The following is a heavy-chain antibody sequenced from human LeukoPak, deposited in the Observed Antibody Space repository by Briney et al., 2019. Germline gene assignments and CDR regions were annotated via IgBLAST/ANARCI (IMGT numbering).Heavy chain of an antibody. D-gene: IGHD3/OR15-3a*01. Sequence: GASVKVSCKPSGYSFTAYHLHWVRQAPGQGLEWMGWINPCSGDTRYAQTFQGRVTMTRDTSISTAYLELDSLTSDDTAVYFCARIGTMIFGDYWGQGTLVIVSS. CDR2: INPCSGDT. J-gene: IGHJ4*02. V-gene: IGHV1-2*02. CDR1: GYSFTAYH. CDR3: ARIGTMIFGDY.